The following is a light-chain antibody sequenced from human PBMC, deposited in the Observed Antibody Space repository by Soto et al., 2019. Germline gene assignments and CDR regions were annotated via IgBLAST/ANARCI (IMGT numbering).Light chain of an antibody. CDR1: QTVRSS. V-gene: IGKV3-11*01. CDR3: QERTGWPPWT. CDR2: DAS. J-gene: IGKJ1*01. Sequence: EIVLTQSPATLSLSPGERVTLSFRATQTVRSSLAWYQQKPGQAPRLLIYDASKRASGFPARFSGSGSGTDFTLTIRSLEPEDFAVYYCQERTGWPPWTFGQGTTGDIK.